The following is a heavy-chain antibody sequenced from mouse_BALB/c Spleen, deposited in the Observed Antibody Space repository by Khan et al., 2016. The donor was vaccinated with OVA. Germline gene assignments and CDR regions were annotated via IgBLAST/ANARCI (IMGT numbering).Heavy chain of an antibody. CDR2: IWAGGST. J-gene: IGHJ2*01. CDR3: VRLEDI. V-gene: IGHV2-9*02. D-gene: IGHD1-3*01. Sequence: VELVVPGPGLVAPSQSLSITCTVFGFSLTSYGVHWVRQPPGKGLEWLGVIWAGGSTNYNSALMSRLSISKDNSKSQVFLKMNSLQTDDTAMYYCVRLEDIWGQGTTLTVSS. CDR1: GFSLTSYG.